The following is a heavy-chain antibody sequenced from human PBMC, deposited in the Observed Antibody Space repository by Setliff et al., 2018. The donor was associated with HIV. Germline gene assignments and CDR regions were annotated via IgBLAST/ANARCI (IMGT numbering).Heavy chain of an antibody. CDR1: GYTFTSYA. Sequence: ASVKVSCKASGYTFTSYAMHWVRQAPGQRLEWMGWINAGNGNTKYSHKFQGRVTITRDTSASTAYMELSSLRSEDTAVYYCARVPYDCAYCYFDYWGQGTLVT. CDR3: ARVPYDCAYCYFDY. V-gene: IGHV1-3*01. D-gene: IGHD2-21*01. J-gene: IGHJ4*02. CDR2: INAGNGNT.